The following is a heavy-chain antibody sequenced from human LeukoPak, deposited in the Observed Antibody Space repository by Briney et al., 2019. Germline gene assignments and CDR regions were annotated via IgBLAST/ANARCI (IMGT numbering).Heavy chain of an antibody. CDR2: ISSSSNYI. D-gene: IGHD1-26*01. Sequence: GGSLRLSCAASGFTFSTYSMNWVRQAPGKGLEWVSSISSSSNYIYYADSVKGRFTISRDNAKNSLYLQMNSLRAEDTAVYYCARETNLLLRGSAFDIWGQGTMVTVSS. J-gene: IGHJ3*02. CDR3: ARETNLLLRGSAFDI. CDR1: GFTFSTYS. V-gene: IGHV3-21*01.